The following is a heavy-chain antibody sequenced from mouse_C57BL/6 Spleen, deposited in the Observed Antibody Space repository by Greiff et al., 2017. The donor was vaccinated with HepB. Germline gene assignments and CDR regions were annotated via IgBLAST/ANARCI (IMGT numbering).Heavy chain of an antibody. Sequence: EVQVVESGEGLVKPGGSLKLSCAASGFTFSSYAMSWVRQTPEKRLEWVAYISSGGDYIYYADTVKGRFTISRDNARNTLYLQMSSLKSEDTAMYYCTRDGYGSRDWYFDVWGTGTTVTVSS. D-gene: IGHD1-1*01. CDR2: ISSGGDYI. CDR1: GFTFSSYA. V-gene: IGHV5-9-1*02. CDR3: TRDGYGSRDWYFDV. J-gene: IGHJ1*03.